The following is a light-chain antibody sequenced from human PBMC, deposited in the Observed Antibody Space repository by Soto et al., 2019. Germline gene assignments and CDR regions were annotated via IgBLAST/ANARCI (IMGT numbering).Light chain of an antibody. CDR2: DAS. Sequence: EIVMTQSPATLSVSPGERATLSCRASQSVSSNLAWYQQKPGQAPRLLIYDASTRATGIPARVSGSGSVTEGTLPISSLHSEDSAVYHFQQYNNWPRTFGQGTKVDI. CDR3: QQYNNWPRT. J-gene: IGKJ1*01. V-gene: IGKV3-15*01. CDR1: QSVSSN.